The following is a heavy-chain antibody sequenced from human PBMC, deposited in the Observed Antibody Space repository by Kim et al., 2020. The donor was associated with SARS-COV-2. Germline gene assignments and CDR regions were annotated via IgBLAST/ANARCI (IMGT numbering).Heavy chain of an antibody. V-gene: IGHV3-7*01. Sequence: DKYYVDSVRGRLTISRDNAKNSLYLQMNSLRAEDTAVYYCARDTHYAFDIGGQGTMVTVSS. CDR3: ARDTHYAFDI. J-gene: IGHJ3*02. CDR2: DK.